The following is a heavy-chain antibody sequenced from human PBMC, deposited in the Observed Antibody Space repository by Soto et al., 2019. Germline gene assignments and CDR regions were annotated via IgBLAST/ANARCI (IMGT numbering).Heavy chain of an antibody. CDR2: IYYSGST. V-gene: IGHV4-59*01. CDR1: GGSISSYY. D-gene: IGHD2-15*01. CDR3: ARRLGYCSGGSCGVVWFDP. Sequence: SETLSLTCTVSGGSISSYYWSWIRQPPGKGLEWIGYIYYSGSTNYNPSLKSRVTISVDTSKNQFSLKLSSVTAADTAVYYCARRLGYCSGGSCGVVWFDPWGQGTLVTVSS. J-gene: IGHJ5*02.